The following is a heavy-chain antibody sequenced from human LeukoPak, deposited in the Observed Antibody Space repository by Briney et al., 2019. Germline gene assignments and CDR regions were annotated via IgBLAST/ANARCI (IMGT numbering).Heavy chain of an antibody. CDR1: GGSFSGYY. CDR2: INYSGNT. Sequence: SETLSLTCAVYGGSFSGYYWSWIRQPPGKGLEWIGEINYSGNTNYNPSLKSRVTISVDTSKNQFSLWLTSVTAADTAFYYCARDREDVAVSAMDYWGQGTLVTVSS. V-gene: IGHV4-34*01. CDR3: ARDREDVAVSAMDY. D-gene: IGHD5-24*01. J-gene: IGHJ4*02.